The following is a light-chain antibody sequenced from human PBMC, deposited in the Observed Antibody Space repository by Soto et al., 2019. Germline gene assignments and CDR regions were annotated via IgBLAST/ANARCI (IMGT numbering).Light chain of an antibody. CDR3: ATWDDSLNAYV. J-gene: IGLJ1*01. CDR2: SNN. Sequence: QSVLPQPPSASGTPGQRVTISCSGSTSNIGSNTVTWYQQLPGTAPKLLIYSNNQRPAGVPDRFSGSKSGTSASLAISGLQSEDEADHYCATWDDSLNAYVLGKGTKVTVL. CDR1: TSNIGSNT. V-gene: IGLV1-44*01.